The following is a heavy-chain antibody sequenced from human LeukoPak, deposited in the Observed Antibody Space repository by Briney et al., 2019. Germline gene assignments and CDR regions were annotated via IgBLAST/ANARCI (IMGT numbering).Heavy chain of an antibody. CDR2: ISGSGGST. J-gene: IGHJ4*02. D-gene: IGHD7-27*01. V-gene: IGHV3-23*01. CDR3: AKDGEFGDYFDY. Sequence: GGSLRLSCAASGFTFSSYAMSWVRQAPGKGLEWVSAISGSGGSTYYADSVKGRFTISRDNSKNTLYLQMNSLRAEDMAVYYCAKDGEFGDYFDYWGQGTLVTVSS. CDR1: GFTFSSYA.